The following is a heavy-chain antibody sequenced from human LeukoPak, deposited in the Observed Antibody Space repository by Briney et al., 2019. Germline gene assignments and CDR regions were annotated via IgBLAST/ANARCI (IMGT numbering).Heavy chain of an antibody. J-gene: IGHJ4*02. CDR2: ISASGAIT. V-gene: IGHV3-48*03. CDR3: AKQGYCGGGSCYYVDY. Sequence: QTGGSLRLSCAASGFTFSSYEMNWVRQAPGKGLEWISYISASGAITHYADSVEGRFTISRDNSKNTLHLQLNSLRAEDPAVYYCAKQGYCGGGSCYYVDYWGQGTLVTVSS. CDR1: GFTFSSYE. D-gene: IGHD2-15*01.